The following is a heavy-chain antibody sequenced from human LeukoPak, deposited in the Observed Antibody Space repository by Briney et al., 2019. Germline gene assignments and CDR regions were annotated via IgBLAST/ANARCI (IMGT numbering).Heavy chain of an antibody. CDR3: ARDNDWAFHY. J-gene: IGHJ4*02. D-gene: IGHD3-9*01. CDR2: VSSDGGNQ. Sequence: GRSLRLSCAASGFSFSSFAMHWVRQAPGKGLEWVAVVSSDGGNQHYADSMKGRFTISRDNSKNTLYLQMNSLRAEDTAVYYCARDNDWAFHYWGQGTLVTVSS. V-gene: IGHV3-30-3*01. CDR1: GFSFSSFA.